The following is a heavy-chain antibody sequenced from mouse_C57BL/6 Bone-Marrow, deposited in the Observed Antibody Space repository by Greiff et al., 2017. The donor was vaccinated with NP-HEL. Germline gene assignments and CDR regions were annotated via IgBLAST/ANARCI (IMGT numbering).Heavy chain of an antibody. Sequence: QVQLQQPGTELVKPGASVKLSCKASGYTFTSYWMHWVKQRPGQGLEWIGNINPSNGGTNYNEKFKSKATLTVDKSSSTAYMQLSSLTSEDSAVYYCARGVYYYGSSYDAMDYWGQGTSVTVSS. CDR2: INPSNGGT. V-gene: IGHV1-53*01. D-gene: IGHD1-1*01. J-gene: IGHJ4*01. CDR3: ARGVYYYGSSYDAMDY. CDR1: GYTFTSYW.